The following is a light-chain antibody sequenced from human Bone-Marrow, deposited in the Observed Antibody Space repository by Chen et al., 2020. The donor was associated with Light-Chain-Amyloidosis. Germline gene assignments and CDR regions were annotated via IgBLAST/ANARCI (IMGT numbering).Light chain of an antibody. CDR1: QSVSSN. CDR2: GAS. V-gene: IGKV3-15*01. J-gene: IGKJ2*01. CDR3: QQYNNWPYT. Sequence: EIVMTQSPATLSVSPGERATLSCRASQSVSSNLAWYQQKPGQAPRLLIYGASTRATGIPARFRGSGSGTDVTLTISSLQSEDFAVYYCQQYNNWPYTFGQGTKLEIK.